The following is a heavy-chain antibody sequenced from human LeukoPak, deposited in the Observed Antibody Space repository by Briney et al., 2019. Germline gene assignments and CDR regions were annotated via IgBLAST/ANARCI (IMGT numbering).Heavy chain of an antibody. CDR1: GYTFTGYH. V-gene: IGHV1-2*06. J-gene: IGHJ6*02. CDR3: ARVFSEYGDYERDYYYGMDV. CDR2: INPNSGDT. D-gene: IGHD4-17*01. Sequence: ASVKVSCKASGYTFTGYHMHWVRQAPGQGLEWMGRINPNSGDTNYAQKFQGRVTMTRDTSISTAYVELSRLRSDDTAVYYCARVFSEYGDYERDYYYGMDVWGQGTTVTVSS.